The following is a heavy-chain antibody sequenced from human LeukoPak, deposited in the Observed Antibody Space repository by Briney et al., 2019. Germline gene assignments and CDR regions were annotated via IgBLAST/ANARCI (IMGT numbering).Heavy chain of an antibody. D-gene: IGHD1-26*01. CDR3: ATQTYSGSYSGVAY. V-gene: IGHV1-69*04. J-gene: IGHJ4*02. CDR1: GGTFSSYA. Sequence: GASVKVSCKASGGTFSSYAISWVRQAPGQGLEWMGRIIPVVNISDYAQKFQGRVTIIADKSTSTVYMELSSLKSEDTAIYYCATQTYSGSYSGVAYWGQGTLVTVSS. CDR2: IIPVVNIS.